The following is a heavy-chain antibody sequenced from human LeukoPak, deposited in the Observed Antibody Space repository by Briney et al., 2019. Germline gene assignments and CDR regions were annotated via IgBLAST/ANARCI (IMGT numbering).Heavy chain of an antibody. CDR2: ISYDGSNK. J-gene: IGHJ4*02. CDR1: GFTFSSYG. Sequence: HPGGSLRLSCAASGFTFSSYGMHWVRQAPGKGLEWVAVISYDGSNKYYADSVKGRFTISRDNSKNTLYLQMNSLRAEDTAVYYCAKALLSSTWHQSSGWYEVDYWGQGTLVTVSS. V-gene: IGHV3-30*18. D-gene: IGHD6-19*01. CDR3: AKALLSSTWHQSSGWYEVDY.